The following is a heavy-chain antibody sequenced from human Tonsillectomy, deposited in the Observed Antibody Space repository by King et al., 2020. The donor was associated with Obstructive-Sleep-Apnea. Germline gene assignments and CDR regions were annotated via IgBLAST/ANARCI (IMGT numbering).Heavy chain of an antibody. V-gene: IGHV3-74*01. D-gene: IGHD1-26*01. CDR2: INSDGSST. CDR3: ARDRGGAGPTTTDY. J-gene: IGHJ4*02. Sequence: VQLVESGGGLVQPGGSLRLSCAASGFTFRTSWMHWVRQAPGKGLVGVSRINSDGSSTIYADFVKGRFTISRDNAKNTLYLQMNSLRAEDTAVYYCARDRGGAGPTTTDYWGQGTLSPSPQ. CDR1: GFTFRTSW.